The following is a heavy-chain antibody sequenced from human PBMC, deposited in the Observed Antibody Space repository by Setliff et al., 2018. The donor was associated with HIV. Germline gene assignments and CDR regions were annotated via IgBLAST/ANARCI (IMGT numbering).Heavy chain of an antibody. V-gene: IGHV3-48*01. CDR1: GFTFSNYG. CDR3: ARDSGSTWYASSRSDY. Sequence: VGSLRLSCAASGFTFSNYGMNWVRQAPGKGLEWVSYISDSSSTIYYAGSVRGRFTISRDNARNSLYLQMNSLRAEDTAVYYCARDSGSTWYASSRSDYWGQGTLVTVSS. CDR2: ISDSSSTI. J-gene: IGHJ4*02. D-gene: IGHD6-13*01.